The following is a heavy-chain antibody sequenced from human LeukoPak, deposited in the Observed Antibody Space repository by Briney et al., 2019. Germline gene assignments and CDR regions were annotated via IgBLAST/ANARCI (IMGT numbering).Heavy chain of an antibody. J-gene: IGHJ4*02. V-gene: IGHV3-23*01. D-gene: IGHD3-10*01. CDR2: ISGSGGST. Sequence: GGSLRLSCAASGFTFSSYWMSWVRQAPGKGLEWVSAISGSGGSTYYADSVKGRFTISRDNSKNTLYLQMNSLRAEDTAVYYCAKYYYGSGSYYSPASSDYWGQGTLVTVSS. CDR3: AKYYYGSGSYYSPASSDY. CDR1: GFTFSSYW.